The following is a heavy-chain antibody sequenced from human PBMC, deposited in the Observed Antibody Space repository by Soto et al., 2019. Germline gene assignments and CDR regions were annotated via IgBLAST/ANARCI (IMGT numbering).Heavy chain of an antibody. Sequence: SQTLSLTCAISGDSVSSNSAAWNWIRQSPSRGLEWLGRTYYRSKWYNDYAVSVKSRITINPDTSKNQFSLQLNSVTPEDTAVYYCAREGVIAVAGTRFYYYYGMDVWGQGTTVTVS. CDR1: GDSVSSNSAA. V-gene: IGHV6-1*01. D-gene: IGHD6-19*01. J-gene: IGHJ6*02. CDR2: TYYRSKWYN. CDR3: AREGVIAVAGTRFYYYYGMDV.